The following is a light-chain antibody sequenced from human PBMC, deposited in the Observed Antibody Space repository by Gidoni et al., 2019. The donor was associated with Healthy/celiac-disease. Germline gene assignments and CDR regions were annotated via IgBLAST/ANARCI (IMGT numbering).Light chain of an antibody. CDR2: GAS. V-gene: IGKV3-15*01. J-gene: IGKJ4*01. CDR1: QSVSSN. CDR3: QQYNNWPLT. Sequence: EIVMTQSPATLSVSPGESATLSCRASQSVSSNLAWYQQKPGQAPRLLIYGASTRATGIPARFSGSGSGTEFTLTISSLQPEDFAVYYCQQYNNWPLTFGGGTKVEIK.